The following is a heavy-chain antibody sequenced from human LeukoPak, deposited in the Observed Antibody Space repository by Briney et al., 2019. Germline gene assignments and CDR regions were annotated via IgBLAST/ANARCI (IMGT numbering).Heavy chain of an antibody. V-gene: IGHV1-24*01. CDR1: GYTLTELS. CDR3: ATDQYDFWSGSH. D-gene: IGHD3-3*01. CDR2: FDPEDGET. Sequence: ASVKVSCKVSGYTLTELSMHWVRQAPGKGLEWMGGFDPEDGETIYAQKFQGRVTMTKDTSTDTAYMELSSLRSEDTAVYYCATDQYDFWSGSHWGQGTLVTVSS. J-gene: IGHJ4*02.